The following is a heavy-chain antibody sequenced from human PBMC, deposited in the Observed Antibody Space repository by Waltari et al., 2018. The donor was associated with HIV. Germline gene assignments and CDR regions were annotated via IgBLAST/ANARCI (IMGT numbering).Heavy chain of an antibody. J-gene: IGHJ6*02. CDR1: GGSISSFH. CDR2: VYSTWNT. CDR3: AKWSGGGFYWDGMDV. D-gene: IGHD3-10*02. V-gene: IGHV4-59*01. Sequence: QVHLQESGPGLVKPSATLSLTCTVSGGSISSFHYSWIRQPPAQGLEWICFVYSTWNTDYNPSLKSRATKSVETSKNQSPLRLSSGTAADTAVYYGAKWSGGGFYWDGMDVWGQGTTVTVSS.